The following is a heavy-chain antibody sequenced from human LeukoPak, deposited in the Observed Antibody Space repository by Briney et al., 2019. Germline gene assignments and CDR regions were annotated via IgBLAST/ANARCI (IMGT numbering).Heavy chain of an antibody. J-gene: IGHJ5*02. CDR3: ARGRANYYDSSGYYRPDWFDP. Sequence: GGSLRLSCAASGFPLDDYAMSWVRQAPGKGLEWVSGINWNGGSTGYADSVKGRFTISRDNAKNSLYLQMSSLRVEDTALYYCARGRANYYDSSGYYRPDWFDPWGRGTLVTVSS. CDR2: INWNGGST. V-gene: IGHV3-20*04. CDR1: GFPLDDYA. D-gene: IGHD3-22*01.